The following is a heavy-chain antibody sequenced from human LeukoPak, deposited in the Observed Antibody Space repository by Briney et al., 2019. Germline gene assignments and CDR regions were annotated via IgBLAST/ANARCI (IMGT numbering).Heavy chain of an antibody. V-gene: IGHV4-30-4*01. CDR1: GGSVSSGDYY. CDR2: IYYSGST. Sequence: SETRSLTCTVSGGSVSSGDYYWSWIRQPPGKGLEWIGYIYYSGSTYYNPSLKSRLTISVVTSKNQFSLKLRSVTAADTAMYYCARVVSRGKWLQSGGWFDPWGQGTLVTVSS. J-gene: IGHJ5*02. CDR3: ARVVSRGKWLQSGGWFDP. D-gene: IGHD5-24*01.